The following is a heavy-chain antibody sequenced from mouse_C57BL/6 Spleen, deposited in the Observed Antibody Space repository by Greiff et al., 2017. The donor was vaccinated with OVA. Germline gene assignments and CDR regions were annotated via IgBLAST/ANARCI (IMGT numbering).Heavy chain of an antibody. D-gene: IGHD1-1*01. V-gene: IGHV14-4*01. CDR3: TSYYGGY. CDR2: IDPENGDT. CDR1: GFNIKDDY. J-gene: IGHJ2*01. Sequence: DVKLVESGAELVRPGASVKLSCTASGFNIKDDYMHWVKQRPEQGLEWIGWIDPENGDTEYASKFQGKATITADTSSNTAYLQLSSLTSEDTAVYYCTSYYGGYWGQGTTLTVSS.